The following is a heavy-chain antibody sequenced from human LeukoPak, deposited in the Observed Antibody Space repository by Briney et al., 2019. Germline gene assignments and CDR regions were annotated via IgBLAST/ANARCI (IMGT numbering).Heavy chain of an antibody. D-gene: IGHD6-13*01. Sequence: GGSLRLSCAASGFTVNTYNVHWVRQAPGKGLEWVAFIENSGSSYADSVKGRFTISRDNAKNSLYLQMNSLRAEDTAVYYCAREPLYSSSWYSDYFDYWGQGTLVTVSS. CDR1: GFTVNTYN. CDR3: AREPLYSSSWYSDYFDY. V-gene: IGHV3-30*02. J-gene: IGHJ4*02. CDR2: IENSGSS.